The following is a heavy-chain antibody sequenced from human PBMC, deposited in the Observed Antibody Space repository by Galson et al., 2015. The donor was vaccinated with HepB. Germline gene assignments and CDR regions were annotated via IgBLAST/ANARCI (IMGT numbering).Heavy chain of an antibody. CDR2: MNPNSGNT. Sequence: SVKVSCKASGYTFTSYDINWVRQATGQGLEWMGWMNPNSGNTGYAQKFQGRVTMTRNTSISTAYMELSSLRSEDTAVYYCARGGPDYDFWSGYYQGVDAFDIWGQGTMVTVSS. J-gene: IGHJ3*02. CDR3: ARGGPDYDFWSGYYQGVDAFDI. D-gene: IGHD3-3*01. CDR1: GYTFTSYD. V-gene: IGHV1-8*01.